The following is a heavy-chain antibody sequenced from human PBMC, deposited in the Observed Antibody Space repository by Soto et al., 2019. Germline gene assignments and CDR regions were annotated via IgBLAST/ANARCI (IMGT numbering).Heavy chain of an antibody. CDR1: AFTFRSYS. V-gene: IGHV3-48*02. CDR3: AREGWPLLQTGMDV. J-gene: IGHJ6*02. Sequence: EVQLVESGGGLKQPGGSLRLSCAASAFTFRSYSMNWVRQAPGKGLEWVSYISSSNRTINYADSVKGRFIISRDNAKNSLYLQMHSLRDEDTAVYYCAREGWPLLQTGMDVWGQGTTVTVSS. D-gene: IGHD2-15*01. CDR2: ISSSNRTI.